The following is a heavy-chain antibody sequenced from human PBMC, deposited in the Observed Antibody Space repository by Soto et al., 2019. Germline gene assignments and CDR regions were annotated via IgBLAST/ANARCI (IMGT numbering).Heavy chain of an antibody. CDR1: GGSLSRYY. CDR3: ARDVGYTGYEQGNPFDL. J-gene: IGHJ3*01. CDR2: MYHTGTT. V-gene: IGHV4-4*07. Sequence: SETLSLTCSVSGGSLSRYYGSWIRQTAGKRLEWIGRMYHTGTTDYDPSLKRRLSMSVDTSKNQFSLRLSSVTAADTALYYCARDVGYTGYEQGNPFDLWGQGTMVPVSS. D-gene: IGHD5-12*01.